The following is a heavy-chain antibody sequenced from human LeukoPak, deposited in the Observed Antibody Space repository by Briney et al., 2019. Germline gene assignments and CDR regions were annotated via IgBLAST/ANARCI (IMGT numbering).Heavy chain of an antibody. Sequence: SETLSLTCTVSGGSISSYYWSWIRQPAGKGLEWIGRIYTSGSTNYNPSLKSRVTMSVDTSKNQFSLKLSSVTAADTAVYYCASEGNTVTTNYYYYYMDVWGKGTTATVSS. CDR3: ASEGNTVTTNYYYYYMDV. CDR1: GGSISSYY. D-gene: IGHD4-17*01. V-gene: IGHV4-4*07. J-gene: IGHJ6*03. CDR2: IYTSGST.